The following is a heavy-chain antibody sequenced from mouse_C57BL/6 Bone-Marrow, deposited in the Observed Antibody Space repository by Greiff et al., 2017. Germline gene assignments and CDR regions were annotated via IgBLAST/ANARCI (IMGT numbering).Heavy chain of an antibody. CDR3: ASEEDYDTTDLDY. D-gene: IGHD2-4*01. CDR2: IYPGSGNT. V-gene: IGHV1-76*01. J-gene: IGHJ2*01. Sequence: QVQLQQSGAELVRPGASVKLSCKASGYTFTDYYINWVKQRPGQGLEWIARIYPGSGNTYYNEKFKGKATLTAEKSSSTAYMQLSSRTSEHSAVYFWASEEDYDTTDLDYWGQGTTLTVSS. CDR1: GYTFTDYY.